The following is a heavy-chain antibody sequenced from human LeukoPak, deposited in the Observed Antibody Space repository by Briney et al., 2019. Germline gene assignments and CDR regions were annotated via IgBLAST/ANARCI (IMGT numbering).Heavy chain of an antibody. V-gene: IGHV4-30-4*08. CDR1: GGSISSGDYY. Sequence: SETLSLTCTVSGGSISSGDYYWSWIRQPSGKGLEWIGYIYYSGSTYYNPSLKSRVTISVDTSKNQFSLKLSSVTAADTAVYYCAREEGNWFDPWGQGTLVTVSS. J-gene: IGHJ5*02. CDR3: AREEGNWFDP. CDR2: IYYSGST.